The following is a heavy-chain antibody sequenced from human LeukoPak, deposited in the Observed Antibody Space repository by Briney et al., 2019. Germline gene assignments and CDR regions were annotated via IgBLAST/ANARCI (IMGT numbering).Heavy chain of an antibody. CDR3: ARSREAGDYYYGMDV. CDR1: GFTFSSYS. CDR2: ISSSSSYI. Sequence: GGSLRLSCAASGFTFSSYSMNWVRQAPGKGLEWVSSISSSSSYIYYADSVKGRFTISRDNAKNSPYLQMNSLRAEDTAVYYCARSREAGDYYYGMDVWGQGTTVTVSS. V-gene: IGHV3-21*01. D-gene: IGHD3-10*01. J-gene: IGHJ6*02.